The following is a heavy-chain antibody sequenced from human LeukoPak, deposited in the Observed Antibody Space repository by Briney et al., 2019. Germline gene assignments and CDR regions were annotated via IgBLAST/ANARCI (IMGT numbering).Heavy chain of an antibody. CDR2: ISGSGGST. Sequence: GGSLRLSCAASGFTFSNAWLNWVRQAPGKGLEWVSAISGSGGSTYYADSVKGRFTISRDNSKNTLYLQMNSLRAEDTAVYYCAKGTHYYYYYMDVWGKGTTVTVSS. CDR3: AKGTHYYYYYMDV. V-gene: IGHV3-23*01. J-gene: IGHJ6*03. CDR1: GFTFSNAW.